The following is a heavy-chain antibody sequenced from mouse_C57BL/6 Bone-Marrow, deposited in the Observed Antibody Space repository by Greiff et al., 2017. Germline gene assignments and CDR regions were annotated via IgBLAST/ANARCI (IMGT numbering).Heavy chain of an antibody. Sequence: ESGPGLVQPSQSLSITCTVSGFSLTSYGVHWVRQSPGKGLEWLGVIWSGGSTDYNAAFISRLSISKDNSKSQVFVKMNSLQADDTAIYYCARKMEDYDWAMDYWGQGTSVTVSS. CDR2: IWSGGST. V-gene: IGHV2-2*01. D-gene: IGHD2-4*01. J-gene: IGHJ4*01. CDR3: ARKMEDYDWAMDY. CDR1: GFSLTSYG.